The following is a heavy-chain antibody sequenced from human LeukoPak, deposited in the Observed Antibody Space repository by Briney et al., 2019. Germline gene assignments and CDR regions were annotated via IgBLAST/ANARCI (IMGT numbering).Heavy chain of an antibody. D-gene: IGHD5-12*01. V-gene: IGHV4-30-4*08. J-gene: IGHJ4*02. CDR2: IYYSGST. Sequence: SETLSLTCSVSGGSIITGDYYWTWIRQHPGKGLEWFGYIYYSGSTYYNPSLKSRFRISVDTSKNQFSLKLSSVTAADTAVYYCARDIGGYSGHEGSGYFDYWGQGTLVTVSS. CDR3: ARDIGGYSGHEGSGYFDY. CDR1: GGSIITGDYY.